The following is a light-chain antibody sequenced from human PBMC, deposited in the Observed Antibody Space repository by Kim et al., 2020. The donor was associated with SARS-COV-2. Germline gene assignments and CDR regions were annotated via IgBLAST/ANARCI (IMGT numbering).Light chain of an antibody. Sequence: QSVLTQPPSVSAAPGQKVTISCSRSSSNIGNNYVSWYQQLPGTAPKLLIFDNNKRPSGIPDLFSGSKSGTSATLGITGLQTGDEADYYCGTWDSSLSAVVFGGGTKLTVL. V-gene: IGLV1-51*01. J-gene: IGLJ2*01. CDR3: GTWDSSLSAVV. CDR1: SSNIGNNY. CDR2: DNN.